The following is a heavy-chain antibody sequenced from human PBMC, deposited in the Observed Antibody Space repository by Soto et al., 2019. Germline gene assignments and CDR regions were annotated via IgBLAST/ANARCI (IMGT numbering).Heavy chain of an antibody. D-gene: IGHD3-10*01. CDR1: GFSLTTSGVGVG. CDR3: AHPLWAVSLDY. V-gene: IGHV2-5*02. Sequence: QITLKESGPTLVKPTQTLTLTCTFSGFSLTTSGVGVGVGWIRQPPGKALEWLALIYWDDDKRYSPSLKNRLTITEDSSKHQVVLTMTNMDPVDTATYYCAHPLWAVSLDYWGQGAMVTVSS. CDR2: IYWDDDK. J-gene: IGHJ4*02.